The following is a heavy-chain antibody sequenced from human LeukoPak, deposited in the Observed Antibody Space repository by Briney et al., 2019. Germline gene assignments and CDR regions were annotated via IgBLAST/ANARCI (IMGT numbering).Heavy chain of an antibody. CDR3: VKAVVGRISNFDF. Sequence: PGGSLRLSCAASEIIFSTYWMSWVRQAPGKGLEWVAFIRYDGSQNHLTDSVKGRFTVSRDDSRSTLYLQMDSLTVEDTAVYYCVKAVVGRISNFDFWGQGTLVTVSS. J-gene: IGHJ4*02. CDR2: IRYDGSQN. V-gene: IGHV3-30*02. D-gene: IGHD1-26*01. CDR1: EIIFSTYW.